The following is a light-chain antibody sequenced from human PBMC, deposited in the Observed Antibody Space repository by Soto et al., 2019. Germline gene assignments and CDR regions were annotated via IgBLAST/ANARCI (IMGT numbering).Light chain of an antibody. CDR2: KAS. Sequence: DIHMTQPRSTLSGSVRDRVTITCRASQTISSWLAWHQQKPGKAPKVLIYKASTLKSGVPSRFSGSGYGTEFNLTISSLQTDDFATYYCQHYNSYSEAFGQGTKVDIK. CDR3: QHYNSYSEA. J-gene: IGKJ1*01. V-gene: IGKV1-5*03. CDR1: QTISSW.